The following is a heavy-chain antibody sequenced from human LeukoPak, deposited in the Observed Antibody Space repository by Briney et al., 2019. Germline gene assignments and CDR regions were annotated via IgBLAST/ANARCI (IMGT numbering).Heavy chain of an antibody. D-gene: IGHD3-9*01. V-gene: IGHV4-39*01. CDR2: IYYSGST. CDR3: PSSRHYDILTGYYFFSPLVFDY. CDR1: GFTFSSYA. J-gene: IGHJ4*02. Sequence: GSLRLSCAASGFTFSSYAMSWIRQPPGKGLEWIGSIYYSGSTYYNPSLKSRVTISVDTSKNQFSLKLSSVTAADTAVYYCPSSRHYDILTGYYFFSPLVFDYWGQGTLVTVSS.